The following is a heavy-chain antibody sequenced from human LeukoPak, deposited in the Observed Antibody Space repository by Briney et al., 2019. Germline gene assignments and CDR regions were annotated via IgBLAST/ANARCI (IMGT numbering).Heavy chain of an antibody. D-gene: IGHD6-13*01. V-gene: IGHV4-34*01. CDR2: INHSGST. CDR1: GGSFSGYY. Sequence: PSETLSLTCAVYGGSFSGYYWSWIRQPPGKGLEWIGEINHSGSTNYNPSLKSRVTISVDTSKNQFSLKLSSVTAADTAVYYCARHKSLAAAARLGFDYWGQGTLVTVSS. CDR3: ARHKSLAAAARLGFDY. J-gene: IGHJ4*02.